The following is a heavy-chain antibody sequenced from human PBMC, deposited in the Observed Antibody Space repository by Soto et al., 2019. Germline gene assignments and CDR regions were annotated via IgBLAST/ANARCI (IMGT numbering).Heavy chain of an antibody. Sequence: EVHLVESGGGLVKPGGSLRLSCAVSGFTFSSCTMNWVRQAPGKGLEWVSSISPSTSHISYAASVKGRFTISRDNAKNSLFLQMNSLRAEDTVVYYCSGCSGGACHQNYGMDVWGQGTTVTVSS. CDR3: SGCSGGACHQNYGMDV. CDR2: ISPSTSHI. D-gene: IGHD2-15*01. CDR1: GFTFSSCT. V-gene: IGHV3-21*01. J-gene: IGHJ6*02.